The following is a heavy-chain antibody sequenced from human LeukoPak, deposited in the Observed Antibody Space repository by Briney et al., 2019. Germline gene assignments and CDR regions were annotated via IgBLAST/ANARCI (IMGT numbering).Heavy chain of an antibody. Sequence: GGSLRLSCAASGFTFSRYGMSWVRQAPGKGLEWVSAISGSGGRTYYADSVKGRFTISRDNSKNTLYLQMNSLRAEDTAVYYCASLWFGELLSHDAFDIWGQGTMVTVSS. J-gene: IGHJ3*02. V-gene: IGHV3-23*01. CDR1: GFTFSRYG. CDR2: ISGSGGRT. CDR3: ASLWFGELLSHDAFDI. D-gene: IGHD3-10*01.